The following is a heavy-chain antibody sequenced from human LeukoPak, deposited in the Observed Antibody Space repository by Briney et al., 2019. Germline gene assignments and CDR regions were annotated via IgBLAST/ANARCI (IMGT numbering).Heavy chain of an antibody. J-gene: IGHJ4*02. V-gene: IGHV4-30-4*07. D-gene: IGHD2-15*01. CDR2: IYYSGST. CDR3: ARVDCSGGSCDNALFDY. CDR1: GGSISSGGYS. Sequence: SETLSLTCAVSGGSISSGGYSWSWIRQPPGKGLEWIGYIYYSGSTYYNPSLKSRVTISVDTSKNQFSLKLSSVTAADTAVYYCARVDCSGGSCDNALFDYRGQGTLVTVSS.